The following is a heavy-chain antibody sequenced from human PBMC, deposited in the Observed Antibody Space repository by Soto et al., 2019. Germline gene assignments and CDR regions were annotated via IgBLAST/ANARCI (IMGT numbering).Heavy chain of an antibody. V-gene: IGHV1-69*01. CDR1: GGTFGNSG. CDR2: INPIFDTT. CDR3: ARARLLSAEPLHENCCDD. D-gene: IGHD2-15*01. J-gene: IGHJ4*02. Sequence: QVQLVQSGAEVKKPGSSLKVSCKASGGTFGNSGVSWVRQAPGQGPEWMGGINPIFDTTNYAQTFQGSVTISADDSTRYMALCSLRSEDTAVYYFARARLLSAEPLHENCCDDWVQGAQVTVSS.